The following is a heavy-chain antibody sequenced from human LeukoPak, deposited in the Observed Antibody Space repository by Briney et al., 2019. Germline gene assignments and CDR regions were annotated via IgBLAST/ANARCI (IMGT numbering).Heavy chain of an antibody. V-gene: IGHV4-59*01. D-gene: IGHD5-12*01. Sequence: SETLSLTCTVSGGSISSYYWNWIRQPPGKGLEWIGYIYYSGSTNYNPSLKSRVTMSVDTSKNQFSLKLSSVTAADTAVYYCARSLGYDFGYWGQGTLVTVSS. CDR1: GGSISSYY. CDR2: IYYSGST. J-gene: IGHJ4*02. CDR3: ARSLGYDFGY.